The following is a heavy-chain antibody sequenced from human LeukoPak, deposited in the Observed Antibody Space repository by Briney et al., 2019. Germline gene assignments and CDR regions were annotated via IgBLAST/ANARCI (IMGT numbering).Heavy chain of an antibody. CDR2: IYYSGST. CDR1: GGSISSGDYY. J-gene: IGHJ4*02. CDR3: ARAGTVTTWDY. D-gene: IGHD4-17*01. V-gene: IGHV4-30-4*01. Sequence: SETLSLTCTVSGGSISSGDYYWSWIRQPPGKGLEWIGYIYYSGSTYYNPSLKSRVTISVDTTKNQFSLKLSSVTAADTAVYYCARAGTVTTWDYWGQGTLVIVSS.